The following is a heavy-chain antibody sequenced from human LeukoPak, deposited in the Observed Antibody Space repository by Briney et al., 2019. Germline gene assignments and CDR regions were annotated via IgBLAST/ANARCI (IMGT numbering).Heavy chain of an antibody. CDR1: GFTFSGYG. D-gene: IGHD3-10*01. Sequence: AGTLSLSCAASGFTFSGYGMHWLRQAPGKGLEWVAVIWFDGSNKYYEDSVKGRFTITRHNSKNTLYLQMNILRADDTAVYYCARDVSPYGAGSYFDYWGQGTLVTVSS. CDR3: ARDVSPYGAGSYFDY. V-gene: IGHV3-33*01. CDR2: IWFDGSNK. J-gene: IGHJ4*02.